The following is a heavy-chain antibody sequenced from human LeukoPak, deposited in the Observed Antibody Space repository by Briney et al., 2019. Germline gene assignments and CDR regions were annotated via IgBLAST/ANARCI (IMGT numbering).Heavy chain of an antibody. CDR2: INHSGST. CDR1: GFTFSSYE. V-gene: IGHV4-34*01. J-gene: IGHJ4*02. Sequence: LSCAASGFTFSSYEMNWVRQAPGKGLEWIGEINHSGSTNYNPSLKSRVTISVDTSKNQFSLKLSSVTAADTAVYYCARGRNHPHWGQGTLVTVSS. CDR3: ARGRNHPH.